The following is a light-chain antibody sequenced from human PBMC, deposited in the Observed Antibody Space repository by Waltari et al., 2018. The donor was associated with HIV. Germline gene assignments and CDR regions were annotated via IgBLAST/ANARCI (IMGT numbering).Light chain of an antibody. J-gene: IGKJ5*01. V-gene: IGKV2-40*01. Sequence: DIVLTQTPLSLPVTAGESASIPCRTSDSPLDKDDGKIYLDWYVQKPGQSPRLLIYTHAHRATGVPNRISASGSDTDFTLEIRRVETADVGIYYCMHRIEFPITFGQGTRLE. CDR2: THA. CDR3: MHRIEFPIT. CDR1: DSPLDKDDGKIY.